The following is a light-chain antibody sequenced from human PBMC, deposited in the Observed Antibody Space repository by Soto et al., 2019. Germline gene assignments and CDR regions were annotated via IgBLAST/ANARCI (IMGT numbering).Light chain of an antibody. CDR2: GTS. J-gene: IGKJ1*01. CDR3: QQYGSSPRT. V-gene: IGKV3-20*01. Sequence: EVVLTQSPGTLSLSPGERYTLSCMASQSVSSTYLAWYQQKPGQAPRLLLYGTSNRATGIPDRFSGSGSGTDFTLTISSLEPEDFAVYYCQQYGSSPRTFGPGTKVDIK. CDR1: QSVSSTY.